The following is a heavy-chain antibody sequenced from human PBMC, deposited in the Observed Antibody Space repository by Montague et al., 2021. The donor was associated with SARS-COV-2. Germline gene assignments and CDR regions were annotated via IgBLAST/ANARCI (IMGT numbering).Heavy chain of an antibody. CDR2: INYIGTT. J-gene: IGHJ4*02. CDR3: VVVPLGPRGRGFDY. Sequence: SETLSLTCTVSGGSISATDCYWAWIRQPPGKGLEWVGSINYIGTTAYNPSLRSRVTISVDTSKNQFSLKLSSVTAADTAVYYCVVVPLGPRGRGFDYWGQGTLVTVSS. CDR1: GGSISATDCY. D-gene: IGHD2-15*01. V-gene: IGHV4-39*07.